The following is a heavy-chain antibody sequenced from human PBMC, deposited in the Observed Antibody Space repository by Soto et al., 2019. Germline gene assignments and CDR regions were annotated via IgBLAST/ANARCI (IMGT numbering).Heavy chain of an antibody. V-gene: IGHV1-2*02. CDR3: ARVALKAGNWFDP. CDR1: GYTFTDYF. J-gene: IGHJ5*02. CDR2: INPNSRGT. Sequence: ASVKVSCKASGYTFTDYFIHWVRQAPGQGFEWMGWINPNSRGTNYAPKFQGRVTMTRDTSNSTAYMELRGLRSDDTAVYYCARVALKAGNWFDPWGQGSLVTVSS.